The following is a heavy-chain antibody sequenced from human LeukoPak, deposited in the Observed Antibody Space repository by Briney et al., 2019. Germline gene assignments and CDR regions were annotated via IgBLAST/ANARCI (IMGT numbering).Heavy chain of an antibody. Sequence: PGGSLRLSCAASGFTFSSYATSWVRHAPGKGLEWVSAISGSGGSTYYADSVKGRFTLSRDNSKNTLYLQMNSLRAEDTAVYYCAKEFVVVPAAKGYYNWFDPWGQGTLVTVSS. CDR2: ISGSGGST. D-gene: IGHD2-2*01. V-gene: IGHV3-23*01. CDR1: GFTFSSYA. J-gene: IGHJ5*02. CDR3: AKEFVVVPAAKGYYNWFDP.